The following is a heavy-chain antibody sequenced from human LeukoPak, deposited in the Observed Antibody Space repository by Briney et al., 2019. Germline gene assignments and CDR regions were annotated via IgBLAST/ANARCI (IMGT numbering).Heavy chain of an antibody. D-gene: IGHD3-10*01. CDR1: GFTFSSYA. CDR2: ISGSGGST. Sequence: PGGSLRLSCAASGFTFSSYAMSWVRQAPGKGLEWVSAISGSGGSTYYADSVKGRFTISRDNSKNTLYLQMNSLRAEDTAVYYCAKDRVHITMVRGVSIDYWGQGTLVTVSP. CDR3: AKDRVHITMVRGVSIDY. J-gene: IGHJ4*02. V-gene: IGHV3-23*01.